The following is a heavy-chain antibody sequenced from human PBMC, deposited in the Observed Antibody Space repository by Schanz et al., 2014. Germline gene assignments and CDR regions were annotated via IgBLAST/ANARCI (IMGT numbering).Heavy chain of an antibody. CDR2: IWYDGNNK. CDR3: AKDPHRDYGGKPQAFDI. J-gene: IGHJ3*02. D-gene: IGHD4-17*01. CDR1: GFTFSAYG. V-gene: IGHV3-33*06. Sequence: QVQLVESGGGVVQPGRSLRLSCAASGFTFSAYGMHWVRQAPGKGLEWVAVIWYDGNNKYYADSVKGRFTISRDNSKNTLXXQMNSLRAEDTALYYCAKDPHRDYGGKPQAFDIWGQGTMVTVSS.